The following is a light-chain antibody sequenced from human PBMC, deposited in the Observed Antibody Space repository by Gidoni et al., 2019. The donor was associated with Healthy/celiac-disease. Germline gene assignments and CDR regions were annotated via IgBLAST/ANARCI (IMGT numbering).Light chain of an antibody. Sequence: EIVLTQSPATLSLSPGERATLSCRASQSVSSYLAWYQQQPGQAPRLLIYDASNRATGIPARFSGSGSGTDFTLTIGSLEPEDFAVYYCQQRSNWPRTFGQGTKVEIK. V-gene: IGKV3-11*01. CDR1: QSVSSY. J-gene: IGKJ1*01. CDR2: DAS. CDR3: QQRSNWPRT.